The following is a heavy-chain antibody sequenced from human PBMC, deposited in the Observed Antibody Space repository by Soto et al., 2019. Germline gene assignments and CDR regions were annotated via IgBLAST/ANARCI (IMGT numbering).Heavy chain of an antibody. V-gene: IGHV4-30-2*01. Sequence: QLQLQESGSGLVRPSQTLSLTCAVSGGSISRGGYSWNWIRQPPGKGLEWIGYSYHSGSTLYNPSLKSRVTISVDKSHNQFSLKRLSVTAAGTAVYYCARDQLEGTWFDPWGQGTMVTVSS. CDR2: SYHSGST. D-gene: IGHD1-1*01. CDR1: GGSISRGGYS. CDR3: ARDQLEGTWFDP. J-gene: IGHJ5*02.